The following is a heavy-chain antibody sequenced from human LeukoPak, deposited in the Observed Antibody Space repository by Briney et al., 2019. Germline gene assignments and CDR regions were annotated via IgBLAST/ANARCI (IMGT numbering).Heavy chain of an antibody. CDR2: IHYSGST. J-gene: IGHJ4*02. Sequence: PSETLSLTCTVSGGSISSYYWSWIRQPREKGLEWIGHIHYSGSTNYTPSLKSRVTMSLDTSKNQFSLKLNSVTAADTAVFYCARHYYDDTTGYFYFDYWGQGTLVTVSS. D-gene: IGHD3-22*01. CDR3: ARHYYDDTTGYFYFDY. V-gene: IGHV4-59*13. CDR1: GGSISSYY.